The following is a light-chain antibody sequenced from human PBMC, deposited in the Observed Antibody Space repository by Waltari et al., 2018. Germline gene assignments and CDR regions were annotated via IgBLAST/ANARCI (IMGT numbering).Light chain of an antibody. CDR1: ESVSVD. V-gene: IGKV3D-15*01. CDR2: GAD. J-gene: IGKJ4*01. CDR3: QQYNDWPLLT. Sequence: AMTQSPATFSVSPGDRATLSCRASESVSVDLAWYQQRPGQAPRLLVYGADTRATGVPARFSGRGSGTEFTLTISSLQSEDFAVYYCQQYNDWPLLTFGGGTRVEIK.